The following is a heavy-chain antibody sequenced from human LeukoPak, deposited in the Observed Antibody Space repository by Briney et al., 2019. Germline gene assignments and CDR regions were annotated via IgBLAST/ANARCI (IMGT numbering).Heavy chain of an antibody. Sequence: PSETLSLTCTVSGGSITSFYWSWVRQPPGKGLEWIGYIYYSGSTHYNPSLKSRVTISVDTSKNQFSLKLSSVAAADTAVYYCARMGSSWSRFDYWGQGTLVTVSS. CDR2: IYYSGST. J-gene: IGHJ4*02. V-gene: IGHV4-59*01. CDR3: ARMGSSWSRFDY. CDR1: GGSITSFY. D-gene: IGHD6-13*01.